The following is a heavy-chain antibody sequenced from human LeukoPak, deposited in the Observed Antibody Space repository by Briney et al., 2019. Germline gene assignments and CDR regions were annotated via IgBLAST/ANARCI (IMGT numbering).Heavy chain of an antibody. J-gene: IGHJ3*02. V-gene: IGHV3-23*01. CDR2: LSDGGGGA. CDR1: GFSLSSFG. CDR3: ARGGGPITLTTRGAFDI. D-gene: IGHD3-22*01. Sequence: GGSLRLSCAASGFSLSSFGMTWVRQAPGKGLEWVSTLSDGGGGAYYADSVKGRFTISRDNSRNTLYLQMNSLRAEDTAMFYCARGGGPITLTTRGAFDIWGQGTLVTVSS.